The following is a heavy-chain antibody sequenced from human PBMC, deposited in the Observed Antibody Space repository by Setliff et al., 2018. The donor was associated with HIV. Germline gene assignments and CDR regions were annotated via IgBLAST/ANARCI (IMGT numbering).Heavy chain of an antibody. Sequence: SETLSLTCTVSGGSISSSSYYWGWIRQPPGKGLEWIGEINHSGSTNYNPSLKSRVTISVDTSKKQFSLKLRSVTAADTAAYYCARRRDGYNSAPWRNDYWGQGALVTVSS. CDR1: GGSISSSSYY. D-gene: IGHD5-12*01. CDR2: INHSGST. CDR3: ARRRDGYNSAPWRNDY. V-gene: IGHV4-39*01. J-gene: IGHJ4*02.